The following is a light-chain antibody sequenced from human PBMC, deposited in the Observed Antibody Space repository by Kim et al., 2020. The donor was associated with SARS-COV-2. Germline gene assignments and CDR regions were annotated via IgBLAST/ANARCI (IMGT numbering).Light chain of an antibody. Sequence: EIVMTQSPATLSVSPGERATLSCRASQSISSNLCWYQQKPGHAPRVLIYGASTRTAGIPAGFSGSGSGTEFTLTISSLQSDDFATYYCRHHHYCRAFCQGTRLGIK. CDR3: RHHHYCRA. CDR2: GAS. V-gene: IGKV3-15*01. J-gene: IGKJ5*01. CDR1: QSISSN.